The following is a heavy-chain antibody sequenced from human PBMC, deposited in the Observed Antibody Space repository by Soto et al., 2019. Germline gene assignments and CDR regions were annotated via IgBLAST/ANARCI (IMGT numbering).Heavy chain of an antibody. J-gene: IGHJ3*02. V-gene: IGHV1-46*03. CDR2: INPSGGST. D-gene: IGHD1-26*01. CDR1: GYTFTIYY. Sequence: ASVNVSCKASGYTFTIYYMHWVLQAPGQGLEWMGIINPSGGSTSYAQKFQGRVTMTRDTSTSTVYMELSSLRSEDTAVYDGARRQWASYAFDIWGQGTRVTVAS. CDR3: ARRQWASYAFDI.